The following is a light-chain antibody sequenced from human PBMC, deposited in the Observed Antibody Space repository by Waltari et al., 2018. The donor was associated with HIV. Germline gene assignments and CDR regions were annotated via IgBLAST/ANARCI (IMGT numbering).Light chain of an antibody. CDR1: SSNIGSYT. J-gene: IGLJ3*02. Sequence: QSVLTQPPSASGTPGQRVTISCSGSSSNIGSYTVNWYQQIPGTAPKLLIFSNKYRPSGDPDRGAGYKSGTSASLAISGLHVDDEADDFCAAWEDSLNGPIWVFGGGTKLTVL. V-gene: IGLV1-44*01. CDR2: SNK. CDR3: AAWEDSLNGPIWV.